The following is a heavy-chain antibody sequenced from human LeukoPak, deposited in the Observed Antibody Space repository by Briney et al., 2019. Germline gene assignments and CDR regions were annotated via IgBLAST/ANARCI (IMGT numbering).Heavy chain of an antibody. J-gene: IGHJ4*02. D-gene: IGHD1-26*01. Sequence: SETLSLTCAVYGGSFSGYYWSWIRQPPGKGLEWIGEINHSGSTNYNPSLKSRVTISVDTSKNQFSLKLSSVTAADTAVYYCARYSGSYYGGSRYFDYWGQGTLVTVSS. CDR1: GGSFSGYY. CDR2: INHSGST. CDR3: ARYSGSYYGGSRYFDY. V-gene: IGHV4-34*01.